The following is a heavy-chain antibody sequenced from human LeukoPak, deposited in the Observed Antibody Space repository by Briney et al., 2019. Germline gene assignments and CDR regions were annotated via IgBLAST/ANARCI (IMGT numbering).Heavy chain of an antibody. V-gene: IGHV3-64*01. D-gene: IGHD2-2*01. J-gene: IGHJ4*02. CDR1: GFTFSTYA. CDR2: ISSNGGST. Sequence: GGSLRLSCAASGFTFSTYAMHWVRQAPGKGLEYVSAISSNGGSTYYANSVKGRFTISRDNSKNTLYLQMGSLRAEDMAVYYCARGGGDCSSTSRYLEYWGQGTLVTVSS. CDR3: ARGGGDCSSTSRYLEY.